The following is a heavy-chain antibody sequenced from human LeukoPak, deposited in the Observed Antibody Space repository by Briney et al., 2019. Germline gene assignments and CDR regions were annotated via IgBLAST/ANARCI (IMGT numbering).Heavy chain of an antibody. J-gene: IGHJ4*02. Sequence: SETLSLTCAVYGGSFSGYYWSWIRQPPGKGLEWIGEINHSGSTNYNPSLKSRVTISVDTSKNQFSLKLSSVTAADTAVYYCARGRFNLDSWGQGTLVTVSS. V-gene: IGHV4-34*01. CDR2: INHSGST. CDR3: ARGRFNLDS. CDR1: GGSFSGYY. D-gene: IGHD3-10*01.